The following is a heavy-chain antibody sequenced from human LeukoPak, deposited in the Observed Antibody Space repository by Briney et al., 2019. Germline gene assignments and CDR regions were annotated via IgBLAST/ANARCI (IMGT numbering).Heavy chain of an antibody. D-gene: IGHD3-3*01. J-gene: IGHJ6*04. CDR1: EFTFSSYG. V-gene: IGHV3-30*02. Sequence: PGGSLRLSCAASEFTFSSYGMHWVRQAPGKGLEWVAFIRYDGSNKYYADSVKGQFTISRDNSKNTLYLQMNSLRAEDTAVYYCAKEKYFWSGPMDVWGKGTTVTVSS. CDR2: IRYDGSNK. CDR3: AKEKYFWSGPMDV.